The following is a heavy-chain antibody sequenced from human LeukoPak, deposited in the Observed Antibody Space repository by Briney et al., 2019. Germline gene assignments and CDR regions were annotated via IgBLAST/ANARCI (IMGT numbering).Heavy chain of an antibody. V-gene: IGHV3-21*06. D-gene: IGHD3-22*01. J-gene: IGHJ4*02. CDR2: ISSNSYHI. CDR1: GFTFSSYS. CDR3: TRDLSIDYYY. Sequence: AGGSLRLSCAASGFTFSSYSMNWVRQAPGKGLEWVSSISSNSYHIFHADSVKGRFTTSRDNAKNSLYLQMNSLRAEDTAVYYCTRDLSIDYYYWGQGTLVTVSS.